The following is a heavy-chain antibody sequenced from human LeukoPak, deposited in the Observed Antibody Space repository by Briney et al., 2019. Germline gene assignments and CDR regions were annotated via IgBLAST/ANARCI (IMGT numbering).Heavy chain of an antibody. CDR2: IYTSGST. CDR3: ARESGYYYDTSGYTFDY. Sequence: SETLSLTCTVSGDSSNNYYRSWIRQSAGKGLEWIGRIYTSGSTNYNPSLKSRASMSVDTSKNQFSLRLRSVTAADTAVYYCARESGYYYDTSGYTFDYWGQGILVTVSS. V-gene: IGHV4-4*07. D-gene: IGHD3-22*01. CDR1: GDSSNNYY. J-gene: IGHJ4*02.